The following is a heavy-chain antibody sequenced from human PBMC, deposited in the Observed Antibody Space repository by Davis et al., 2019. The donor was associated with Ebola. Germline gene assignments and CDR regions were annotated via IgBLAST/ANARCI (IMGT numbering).Heavy chain of an antibody. CDR1: GYTFTTYS. Sequence: ASVKVSCKASGYTFTTYSMHWVRQAPGQRLEWMGWVNAGSGATKYSQRFQGRVTITRDTSATTAYMELSSVRSEDTAVYFCSRGRTTYGGNSPFDYWGQGTLVTVSS. D-gene: IGHD4-23*01. J-gene: IGHJ4*02. CDR3: SRGRTTYGGNSPFDY. CDR2: VNAGSGAT. V-gene: IGHV1-3*01.